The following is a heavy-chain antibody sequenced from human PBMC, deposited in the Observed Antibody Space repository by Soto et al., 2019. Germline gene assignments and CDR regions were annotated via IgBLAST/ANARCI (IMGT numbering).Heavy chain of an antibody. V-gene: IGHV3-64D*06. CDR1: GFTFSNYA. J-gene: IGHJ4*02. Sequence: GGSLRLSCSASGFTFSNYAMHWVRQAPGKGLEYVSAIYSNGGSTFYADSVRGRFTISRDNSKNTLYLQMSSLRAEDTAVYYCVKDRYYYDSSAYRSAYWGQGTLVTVSS. D-gene: IGHD3-22*01. CDR2: IYSNGGST. CDR3: VKDRYYYDSSAYRSAY.